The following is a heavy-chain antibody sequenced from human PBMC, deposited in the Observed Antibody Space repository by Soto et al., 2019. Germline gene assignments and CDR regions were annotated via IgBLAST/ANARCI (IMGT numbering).Heavy chain of an antibody. CDR3: AKSYSSNWYDYFDY. D-gene: IGHD6-13*01. J-gene: IGHJ4*02. CDR1: GFTFSAFA. V-gene: IGHV3-23*01. CDR2: ISGSGDST. Sequence: AGGSLRLSCAASGFTFSAFAMSWVRQAPGKGLEWVSAISGSGDSTYYADSVKGRFTISRDISKNTLYLQMNTLRAEDTALYYCAKSYSSNWYDYFDYWGQGTLVTVSS.